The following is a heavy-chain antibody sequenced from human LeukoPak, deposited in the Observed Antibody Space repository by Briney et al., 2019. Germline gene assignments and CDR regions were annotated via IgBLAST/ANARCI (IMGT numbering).Heavy chain of an antibody. CDR1: GGSISSYY. CDR2: IYYSGTT. J-gene: IGHJ3*02. D-gene: IGHD5-24*01. Sequence: SETLSLTCTVSGGSISSYYWSWIRQPPGKGLEWIGYIYYSGTTNYNPSLKSRVTISVDTSKNQFPLKLSSVTAADTAVYYCARGGRQRWLQRKPPDAFDIWGRGTMVSVSS. V-gene: IGHV4-59*01. CDR3: ARGGRQRWLQRKPPDAFDI.